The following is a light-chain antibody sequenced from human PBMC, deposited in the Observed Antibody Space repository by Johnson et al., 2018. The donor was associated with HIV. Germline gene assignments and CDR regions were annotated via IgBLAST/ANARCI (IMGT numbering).Light chain of an antibody. Sequence: QFVLTQPPSVSAAPGQTVTISCSGSSSNVGSSFVSWYRQVPGTAPKLLIYDNNKRPSGIPGRFSGSKSGPSATLGITGLQTGDEADYYCGTLDSSLTSYVFGAGTKVTV. J-gene: IGLJ1*01. CDR1: SSNVGSSF. CDR3: GTLDSSLTSYV. V-gene: IGLV1-51*01. CDR2: DNN.